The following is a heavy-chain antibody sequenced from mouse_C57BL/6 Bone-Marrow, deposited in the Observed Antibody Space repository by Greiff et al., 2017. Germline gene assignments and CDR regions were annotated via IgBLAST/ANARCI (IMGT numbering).Heavy chain of an antibody. CDR2: IDPENGDT. CDR1: GFNIKDDY. Sequence: EVQLQQSGAELVRPGASVTLSCTASGFNIKDDYMHWVKQRPEQGLEWIGWIDPENGDTEYASKFQGKATITADTSSNTAYLQLSSLTSEDTAVYYWTTSYFEVWGTGTTVTVSS. CDR3: TTSYFEV. V-gene: IGHV14-4*01. J-gene: IGHJ1*03.